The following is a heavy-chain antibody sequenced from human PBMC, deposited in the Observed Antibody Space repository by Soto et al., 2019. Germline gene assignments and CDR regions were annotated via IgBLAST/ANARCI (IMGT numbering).Heavy chain of an antibody. CDR2: IYYSGST. V-gene: IGHV4-31*03. CDR3: AREGPGYGGKFDY. J-gene: IGHJ4*02. CDR1: GGSISSGVYY. D-gene: IGHD4-17*01. Sequence: QVQLQESGPGLVKPAQTLSLTCTVSGGSISSGVYYWSWIRQHPGKGLEWIGYIYYSGSTYYNPSLKRRLTISVETSKNQFSLTLSSVTAADTAVYYCAREGPGYGGKFDYWGQGTLVTVSS.